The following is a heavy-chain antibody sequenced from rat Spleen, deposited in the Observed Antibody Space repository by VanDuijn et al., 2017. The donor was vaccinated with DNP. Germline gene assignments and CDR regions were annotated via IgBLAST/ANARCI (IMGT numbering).Heavy chain of an antibody. CDR3: ARSQGYYFDGSYYPFAY. D-gene: IGHD1-12*02. V-gene: IGHV2-16*01. CDR2: IWSGGST. CDR1: GFSLISYG. Sequence: QVQLKESGPGLVQPSQTLSLTCTVSGFSLISYGVSWVRQPPGKGLEWIGAIWSGGSTDCISALKSRLSISRDTSKSQVFLKMNSVQTEDTAMYFCARSQGYYFDGSYYPFAYWGQGTLVTVSS. J-gene: IGHJ3*01.